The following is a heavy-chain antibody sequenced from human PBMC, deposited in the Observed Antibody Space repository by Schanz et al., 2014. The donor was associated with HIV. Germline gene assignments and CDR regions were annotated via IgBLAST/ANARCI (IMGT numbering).Heavy chain of an antibody. Sequence: GQLVESGGALVQPGRSLRLSCAATGFTFHDYGMHWVRQAPGKGLEWVSCISWNSGSIGYADSVKGRFTISRENAKNSLYLQMNSLRAEDTALYYCACECDYDGNSCFDYWGQGTLVTVSS. CDR3: ACECDYDGNSCFDY. J-gene: IGHJ4*02. CDR2: ISWNSGSI. D-gene: IGHD4-17*01. V-gene: IGHV3-9*01. CDR1: GFTFHDYG.